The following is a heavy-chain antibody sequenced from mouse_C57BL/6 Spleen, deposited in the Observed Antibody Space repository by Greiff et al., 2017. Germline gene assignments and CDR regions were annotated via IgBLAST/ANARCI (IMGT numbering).Heavy chain of an antibody. CDR3: AREELGAFDY. CDR2: IYPGDGDT. CDR1: GYAFSSSW. Sequence: VQLKQSGPELVKPGASVKISCKASGYAFSSSWMNWVKQRPGKGLEWIGRIYPGDGDTNYNGKFKGKATLTADKSSSTAYMQLSSLTSEDSAVYFCAREELGAFDYWGQGTTLTVSS. V-gene: IGHV1-82*01. D-gene: IGHD4-1*01. J-gene: IGHJ2*01.